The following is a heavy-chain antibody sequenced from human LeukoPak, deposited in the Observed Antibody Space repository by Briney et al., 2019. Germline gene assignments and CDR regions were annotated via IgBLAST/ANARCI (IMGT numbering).Heavy chain of an antibody. CDR1: GFTFSSYS. CDR2: ISSSSSYI. D-gene: IGHD5-24*01. V-gene: IGHV3-21*01. Sequence: GGSLRLSCAASGFTFSSYSMNWVRQAPGQGLEWVSSISSSSSYIYYADSVKGRFTISRDNAKNSLYLQMNSLRAEDTAVYYCARDSGQSIKVWGPGTLVTVSS. J-gene: IGHJ4*02. CDR3: ARDSGQSIKV.